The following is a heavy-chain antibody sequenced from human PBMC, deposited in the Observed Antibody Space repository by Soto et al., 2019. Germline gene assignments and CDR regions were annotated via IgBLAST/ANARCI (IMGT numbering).Heavy chain of an antibody. V-gene: IGHV3-53*01. CDR3: ARESPITMVRGVNYYGMDV. CDR1: GFTVSSNY. Sequence: GGSLRLSCAASGFTVSSNYMSWVRQAPGKGLEWVSVIYSGGSTYYADSVKGRFTISRDNSKNTLYLQMNSLRAEDTAVYYCARESPITMVRGVNYYGMDVWGQGTTVTVSS. J-gene: IGHJ6*02. CDR2: IYSGGST. D-gene: IGHD3-10*01.